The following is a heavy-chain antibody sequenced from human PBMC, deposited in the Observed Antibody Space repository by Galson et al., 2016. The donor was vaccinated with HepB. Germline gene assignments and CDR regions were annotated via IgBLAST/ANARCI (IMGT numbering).Heavy chain of an antibody. V-gene: IGHV3-48*02. J-gene: IGHJ4*02. D-gene: IGHD1-26*01. CDR1: GFNFSNYN. CDR3: ARVGGATNDY. CDR2: ISGSSSTT. Sequence: SLRLSCAASGFNFSNYNMDWVRQAPGKGLEWVSYISGSSSTTYYADSVKGRFTISRDNAKNSLYLQMNSLRDEDTAVYYCARVGGATNDYWGRGTLVTVSS.